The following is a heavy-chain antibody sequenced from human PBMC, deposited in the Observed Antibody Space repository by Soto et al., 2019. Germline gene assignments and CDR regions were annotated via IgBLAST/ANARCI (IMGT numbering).Heavy chain of an antibody. CDR1: GGTFSSYT. CDR3: ARADIVVVPAAHMVGRAFDI. J-gene: IGHJ3*02. V-gene: IGHV1-69*02. CDR2: IIPILGIA. Sequence: ASVKVSCKASGGTFSSYTISWVRQAPGQGLEWMGRIIPILGIANYAQKFQGRVTITADKSTSTAYMELSSLRSEDTAVYYCARADIVVVPAAHMVGRAFDIWGQGTMVTVSS. D-gene: IGHD2-2*01.